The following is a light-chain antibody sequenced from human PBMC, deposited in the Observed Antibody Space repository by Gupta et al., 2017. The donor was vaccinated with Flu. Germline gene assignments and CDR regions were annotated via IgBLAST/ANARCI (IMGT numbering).Light chain of an antibody. CDR3: QHYNDYPFT. V-gene: IGKV1-5*03. Sequence: DIQMTQSPSTLSASVGDRVTVTCRASQSISSWLAWYQQKPGKAPKLLIYKASTLESGVPSRFSGSGSGTEFTLTISSLQPDDFATYYCQHYNDYPFTFGHGTKVDIK. CDR2: KAS. J-gene: IGKJ3*01. CDR1: QSISSW.